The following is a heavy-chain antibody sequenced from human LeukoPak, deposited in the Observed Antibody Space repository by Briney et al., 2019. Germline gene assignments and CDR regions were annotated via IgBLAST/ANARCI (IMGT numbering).Heavy chain of an antibody. J-gene: IGHJ4*02. V-gene: IGHV4-4*02. CDR1: GGSISSSNW. CDR3: ARVRVVGLLGPFDY. CDR2: IYHSGST. Sequence: NPSGTLSLTCAVSGGSISSSNWWSWVRQPPGKGLEWIGEIYHSGSTNYNPSLKSRVTISVDKSKNQFSLKLSSVTAADTAVYYCARVRVVGLLGPFDYWGQGTLVTVSS. D-gene: IGHD3-10*01.